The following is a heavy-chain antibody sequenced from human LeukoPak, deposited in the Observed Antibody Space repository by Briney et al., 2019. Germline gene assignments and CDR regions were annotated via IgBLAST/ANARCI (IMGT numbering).Heavy chain of an antibody. Sequence: GGSLRLSCSASRLTFSTYAMTWVRQAPGKGLEWVSAISSGGGSTYYADSVKGRFTISRDNSKNTLYLQMNSLRADDTAVYYCATQRAQYWGQGTLVTVSS. CDR2: ISSGGGST. J-gene: IGHJ4*02. CDR3: ATQRAQY. CDR1: RLTFSTYA. V-gene: IGHV3-23*01.